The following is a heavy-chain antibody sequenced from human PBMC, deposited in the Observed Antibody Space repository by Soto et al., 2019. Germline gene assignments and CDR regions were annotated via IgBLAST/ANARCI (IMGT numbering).Heavy chain of an antibody. Sequence: EVQLVESGGGLVQPGGSLRLSCAASGFTFNDYWMHWVRQAPGKGLVWVSRLNRDGSSTNYADSVKGRFTISRDNAKNTLYLQMNSLRVEETAVYYCARGGNACTIPRGHDYWGQGTLVTVSS. CDR1: GFTFNDYW. D-gene: IGHD2-2*01. CDR2: LNRDGSST. CDR3: ARGGNACTIPRGHDY. J-gene: IGHJ4*02. V-gene: IGHV3-74*01.